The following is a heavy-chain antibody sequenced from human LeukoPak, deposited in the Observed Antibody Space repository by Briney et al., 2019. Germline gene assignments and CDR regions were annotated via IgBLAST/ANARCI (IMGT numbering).Heavy chain of an antibody. J-gene: IGHJ4*02. CDR1: GFIFRNYA. CDR3: AKWGDYDILTGYYGSDF. Sequence: PGGSLRLSCAASGFIFRNYAMSWVRPAPGKGLEWVSAVNGSGDTTYYADSVKGRFTISRDNAKNTLYLEMNPMRAEDTAVYYCAKWGDYDILTGYYGSDFWGQGTLVTVSS. CDR2: VNGSGDTT. D-gene: IGHD3-9*01. V-gene: IGHV3-23*01.